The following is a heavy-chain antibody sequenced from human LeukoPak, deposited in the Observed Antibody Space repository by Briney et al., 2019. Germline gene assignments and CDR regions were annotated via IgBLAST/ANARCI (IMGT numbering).Heavy chain of an antibody. J-gene: IGHJ4*02. CDR1: GYSTSSCYY. CDR3: ASSGSYFQADY. Sequence: SETLSLTCTVSGYSTSSCYYWGWIRQPPGKGLEWIGSIYHSGSTYYNPSLKSRVTISVDTSKNQFSLKLSSVTAADTAVYYCASSGSYFQADYWGQGTLVTVSS. V-gene: IGHV4-38-2*02. D-gene: IGHD3-10*01. CDR2: IYHSGST.